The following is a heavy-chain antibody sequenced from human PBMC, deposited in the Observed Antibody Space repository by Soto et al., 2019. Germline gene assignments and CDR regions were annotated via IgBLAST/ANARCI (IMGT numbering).Heavy chain of an antibody. D-gene: IGHD3-16*01. V-gene: IGHV2-5*02. J-gene: IGHJ4*02. CDR3: AHKGGGDRILDY. CDR1: GFSLSASGVG. Sequence: QITLKESGPTLVKPTQTLTLTCTFSGFSLSASGVGVGWIRQPPGKALEWLAIIYWDDAKHYSPSLKSSLTITKGTPKNQVVLTMTNKDPVDTATYYCAHKGGGDRILDYWGQGTLVTVSS. CDR2: IYWDDAK.